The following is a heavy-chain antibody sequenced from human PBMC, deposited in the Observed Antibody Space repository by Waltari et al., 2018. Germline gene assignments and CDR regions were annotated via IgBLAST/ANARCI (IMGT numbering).Heavy chain of an antibody. J-gene: IGHJ3*02. CDR3: ARDCSSTSCHLGAFDI. CDR2: IIPIFGTA. CDR1: GGTFSSSA. V-gene: IGHV1-69*14. Sequence: QVQLVQSGAEVKKPGSSVKVSCKASGGTFSSSAISWVRQAPGQGLEWMGGIIPIFGTANYAQKFQGRVTITADKSTSTAYMELSSLRSEDTAVYYCARDCSSTSCHLGAFDIWGQGTMVTVSS. D-gene: IGHD2-2*01.